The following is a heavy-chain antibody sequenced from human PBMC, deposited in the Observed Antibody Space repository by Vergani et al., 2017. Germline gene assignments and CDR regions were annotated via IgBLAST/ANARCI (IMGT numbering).Heavy chain of an antibody. D-gene: IGHD3-10*01. CDR3: ARGMDYMGY. J-gene: IGHJ4*02. Sequence: QVQLQESGPGLVKPSETLSLTCTVSGGSISSYYWSWIRQPPGKGLEWIGYIYYSGSTNYNPSLKSRVTISVDTFKNQFSLKLSSVTAADTAVYYCARGMDYMGYWGQGTLVTVSS. CDR1: GGSISSYY. V-gene: IGHV4-59*01. CDR2: IYYSGST.